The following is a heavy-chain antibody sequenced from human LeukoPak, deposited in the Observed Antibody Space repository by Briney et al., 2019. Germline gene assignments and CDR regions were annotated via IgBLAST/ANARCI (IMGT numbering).Heavy chain of an antibody. D-gene: IGHD5-24*01. CDR3: RREDGWQGAHSGVGFDY. Sequence: ASVTVSCTPSLYTFSSYGISWVGQAPGHEREGRGWISAYNGNTNYAQTRQGRVTITTATSTSTAYTAPRRLRSDHTAVYYFRREDGWQGAHSGVGFDYWGGGTLLSVPS. J-gene: IGHJ4*02. CDR1: LYTFSSYG. CDR2: ISAYNGNT. V-gene: IGHV1-18*04.